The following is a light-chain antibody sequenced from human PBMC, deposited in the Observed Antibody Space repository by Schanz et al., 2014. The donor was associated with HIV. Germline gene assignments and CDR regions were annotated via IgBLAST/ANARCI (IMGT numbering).Light chain of an antibody. V-gene: IGKV1-39*01. J-gene: IGKJ2*01. Sequence: DIQMTQSPSSLSAFVGDRVTITCRASQSISISLNWYQQKPGKAPRLLIYATSLLHTGVPSRFSGSGSGTEFTLTISSLQPDDLATYYCEQHKNRSPFTFGQGTRLEIK. CDR2: ATS. CDR1: QSISIS. CDR3: EQHKNRSPFT.